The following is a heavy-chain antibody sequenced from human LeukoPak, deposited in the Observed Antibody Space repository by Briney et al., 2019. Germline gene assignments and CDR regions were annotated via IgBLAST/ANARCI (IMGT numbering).Heavy chain of an antibody. Sequence: GGSLRLSCAASGFTFSNYAMSWVRRAPGQGLEAVLVFSVSGDTYYADSLMGRFTTSRDNSKSTLSLLINTQRAEDTAVYYCAKDLHAFYASSGYFDYWGQGTLVTVSS. CDR2: FSVSGDT. V-gene: IGHV3-23*01. D-gene: IGHD3-22*01. CDR1: GFTFSNYA. CDR3: AKDLHAFYASSGYFDY. J-gene: IGHJ4*02.